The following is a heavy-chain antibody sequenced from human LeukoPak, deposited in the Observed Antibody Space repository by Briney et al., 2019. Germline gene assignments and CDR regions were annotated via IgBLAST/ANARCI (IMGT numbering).Heavy chain of an antibody. D-gene: IGHD6-19*01. J-gene: IGHJ4*02. V-gene: IGHV3-9*01. Sequence: GGSLRLSCAASGFTVSSNYMSWVRQAPGKGLEWVSGISWNSGSRGYADSVKGRFTISRDNAKNSLYLQMNSLRAEDTALYFCAKVGSDWSFDYWGQGTLVTVSS. CDR2: ISWNSGSR. CDR3: AKVGSDWSFDY. CDR1: GFTVSSNY.